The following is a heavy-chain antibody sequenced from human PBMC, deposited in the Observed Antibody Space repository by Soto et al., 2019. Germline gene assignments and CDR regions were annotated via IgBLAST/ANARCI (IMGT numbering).Heavy chain of an antibody. V-gene: IGHV3-30*18. D-gene: IGHD3-10*01. Sequence: VGSLRLSCAASGFTFSSYGMHWVRQAPGKGLEWVAVISYDGSNKYYADSVKGRFTISRENSKNTLYLQMNSLRVEDTAVYYCAKGRYYYGSGRDSDAFDIWGQGTMVTVSS. J-gene: IGHJ3*02. CDR3: AKGRYYYGSGRDSDAFDI. CDR1: GFTFSSYG. CDR2: ISYDGSNK.